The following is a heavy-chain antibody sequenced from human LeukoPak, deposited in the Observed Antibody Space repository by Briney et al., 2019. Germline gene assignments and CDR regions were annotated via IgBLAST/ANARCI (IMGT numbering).Heavy chain of an antibody. CDR1: AGSFSGYY. V-gene: IGHV4-34*01. J-gene: IGHJ4*02. CDR3: ARGRGGNSGDS. CDR2: INHSGST. Sequence: PSDTLSLTCAIYAGSFSGYYWSWIRQPPGKGLEWIGEINHSGSTNYSPSLKSRVTISLDTSKNQFSLKLSSVTAADAAVYYCARGRGGNSGDSWGQGTLVTVSS. D-gene: IGHD4-23*01.